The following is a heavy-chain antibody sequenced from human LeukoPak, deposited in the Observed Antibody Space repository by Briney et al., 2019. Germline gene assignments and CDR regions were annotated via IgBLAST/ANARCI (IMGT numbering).Heavy chain of an antibody. CDR3: ARESIAVAGSNWFDP. V-gene: IGHV4-31*03. J-gene: IGHJ5*02. CDR2: IYYSGST. CDR1: GGSISSGGYY. D-gene: IGHD6-19*01. Sequence: PSETLSLTCTVSGGSISSGGYYWSWIRQHPGKGLEWIGYIYYSGSTYYNPSLKSRVTISVDTSKNQFSLKLSSVTAADTAVYYCARESIAVAGSNWFDPWGQGTLVTVSS.